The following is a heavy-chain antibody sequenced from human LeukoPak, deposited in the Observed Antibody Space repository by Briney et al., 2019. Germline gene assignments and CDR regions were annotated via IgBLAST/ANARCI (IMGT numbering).Heavy chain of an antibody. CDR2: IYTSGST. CDR3: ARGGRLWNDY. V-gene: IGHV4-61*02. J-gene: IGHJ4*02. CDR1: GGSISSGGYS. D-gene: IGHD5-18*01. Sequence: SETLSLTCTVSGGSISSGGYSWSWLRQPAGTGLEWIGRIYTSGSTNYNPSLKSRVTMSVDTSKNQFSLKLSSVTAADTAVYYCARGGRLWNDYWGQGTLVTVSS.